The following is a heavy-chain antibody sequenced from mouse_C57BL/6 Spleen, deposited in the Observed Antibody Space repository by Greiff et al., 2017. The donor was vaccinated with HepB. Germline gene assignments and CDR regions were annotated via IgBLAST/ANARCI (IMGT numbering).Heavy chain of an antibody. CDR3: ARDRGFYYGLFDY. D-gene: IGHD2-1*01. CDR2: IYYSGTI. J-gene: IGHJ2*01. CDR1: GISITTGNYR. V-gene: IGHV3-5*01. Sequence: EVKLLESGPGLVKPSQTVFLTCTVTGISITTGNYRWSWIRQFPGNKLEWIGYIYYSGTITYNPSLTSRTPITRDTPKNQFFLEMNSLTAEDTATYYCARDRGFYYGLFDYWGQGTTLTVSS.